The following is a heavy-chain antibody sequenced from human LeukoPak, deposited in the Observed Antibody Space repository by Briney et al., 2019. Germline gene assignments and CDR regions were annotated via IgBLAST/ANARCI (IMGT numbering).Heavy chain of an antibody. CDR1: GFTFSSSA. D-gene: IGHD3-22*01. J-gene: IGHJ4*02. V-gene: IGHV3-23*01. CDR3: ARDLSSDPFDY. CDR2: ISNNGGYT. Sequence: PGGSLRLSCAASGFTFSSSAMSWVRQAPGKGLEWVSAISNNGGYTYYADSVRGRFTISRDNSKSTLCLQMNSLRAEDTAVYYCARDLSSDPFDYWGQGTLVTVSS.